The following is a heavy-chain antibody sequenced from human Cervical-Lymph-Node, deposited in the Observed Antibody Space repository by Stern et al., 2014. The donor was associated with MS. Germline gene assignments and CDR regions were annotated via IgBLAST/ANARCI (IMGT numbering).Heavy chain of an antibody. J-gene: IGHJ3*02. CDR1: GGSISSYY. CDR3: ARRGYSYGPNAFDI. CDR2: IYYSGST. D-gene: IGHD5-18*01. Sequence: QVQLQESGTGLVKPSETLSLTCTVSGGSISSYYWSWIRQPPGKGLEWIGYIYYSGSTNYNPSLKSRVTISVDTSKNQFSLKLSSVTAADTAVYYCARRGYSYGPNAFDIWGQGTMVTVSS. V-gene: IGHV4-59*01.